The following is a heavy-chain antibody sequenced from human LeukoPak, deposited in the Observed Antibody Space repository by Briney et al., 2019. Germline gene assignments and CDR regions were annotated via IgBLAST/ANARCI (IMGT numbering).Heavy chain of an antibody. J-gene: IGHJ4*02. Sequence: PSETLSLTCTVSGGSISRSRDYSGRIPQPPGKGLDWIGRMYHSGSTYDNPSLNNRLTIYVDPSKNQFSLKLSCVTAEDTAVYYCARDDPSGDYVYYWGQGTLVTVSS. V-gene: IGHV4-39*02. CDR1: GGSISRSRDY. D-gene: IGHD4-17*01. CDR2: MYHSGST. CDR3: ARDDPSGDYVYY.